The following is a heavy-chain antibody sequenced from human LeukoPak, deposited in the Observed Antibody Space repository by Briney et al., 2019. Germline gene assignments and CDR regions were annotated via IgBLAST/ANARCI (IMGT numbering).Heavy chain of an antibody. CDR3: ARDVITMVRGVTPSIYYYYMDV. CDR2: ISSRSTYI. CDR1: RFTFSTYS. Sequence: GGSLRLSCAASRFTFSTYSMNWVRQAPGKGLEWVSSISSRSTYIYYADSVKGRFTISRDNAKNSLYLQMNSLRDEDTAVYYCARDVITMVRGVTPSIYYYYMDVWGKGTTVTVSS. J-gene: IGHJ6*03. D-gene: IGHD3-10*01. V-gene: IGHV3-21*01.